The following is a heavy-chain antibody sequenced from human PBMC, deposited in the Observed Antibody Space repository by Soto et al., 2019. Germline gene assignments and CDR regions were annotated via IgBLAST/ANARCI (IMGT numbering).Heavy chain of an antibody. CDR3: ARGGDIVVVPAAIWDYYYYMDV. CDR2: IYYSGST. D-gene: IGHD2-2*01. V-gene: IGHV4-59*01. CDR1: GGSISSYY. Sequence: QVQLQESGPGLVKPSETLSLTCTVSGGSISSYYWSWIRQPPGKGLEWIGYIYYSGSTNYNPSLKSRVHISVDTSKNQFSLKLSSVTAADTAVYYCARGGDIVVVPAAIWDYYYYMDVWGKGTTVTVSS. J-gene: IGHJ6*03.